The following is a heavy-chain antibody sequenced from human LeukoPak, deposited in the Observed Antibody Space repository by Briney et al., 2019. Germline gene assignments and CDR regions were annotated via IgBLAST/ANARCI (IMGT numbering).Heavy chain of an antibody. CDR2: MNPNSGNT. D-gene: IGHD3-9*01. V-gene: IGHV1-8*01. J-gene: IGHJ3*02. CDR3: ARSPMRRDILTGPAFDI. CDR1: GYTFTSYD. Sequence: ASVKVSCKASGYTFTSYDINWVRQATGQGLEWMGWMNPNSGNTGYAQKFQGRVTMTRNTSISTAYMELSSLRSEDTAVYYCARSPMRRDILTGPAFDIWGQGIMVTVSS.